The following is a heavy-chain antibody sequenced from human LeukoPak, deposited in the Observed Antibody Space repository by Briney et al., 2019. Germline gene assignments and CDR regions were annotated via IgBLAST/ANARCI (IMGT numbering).Heavy chain of an antibody. CDR2: ISGSGGST. D-gene: IGHD2-2*01. Sequence: GGSLRLSCAASGFTFSSYAMSWVRQAPGKGLEWVSAISGSGGSTYYADSVKGRFTISRDNSKNTLYLQMNSLRAEDTAVYYCAEPPVVVPAAAYFDYWGQGTLVTVSS. CDR1: GFTFSSYA. V-gene: IGHV3-23*01. CDR3: AEPPVVVPAAAYFDY. J-gene: IGHJ4*02.